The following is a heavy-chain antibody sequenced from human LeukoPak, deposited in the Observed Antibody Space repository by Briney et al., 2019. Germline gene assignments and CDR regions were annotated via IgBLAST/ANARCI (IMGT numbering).Heavy chain of an antibody. V-gene: IGHV4-59*12. CDR3: AGGLRRGYSYGGDFDY. J-gene: IGHJ4*02. CDR1: GGSISSYY. Sequence: SETLSLTCTVSGGSISSYYWSWIRQPPGKGLEWIGYIYYSGSTNYNPSLKSRVTISVDTSKNQFSLKLSSVTAADTAVYYCAGGLRRGYSYGGDFDYWGQGTLVTVSS. D-gene: IGHD5-18*01. CDR2: IYYSGST.